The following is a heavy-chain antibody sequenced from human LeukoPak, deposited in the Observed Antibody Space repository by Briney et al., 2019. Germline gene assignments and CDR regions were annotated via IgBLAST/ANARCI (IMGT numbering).Heavy chain of an antibody. CDR2: TYYGGNT. CDR3: AREAIAAAGDAFDI. J-gene: IGHJ3*02. Sequence: SETLSLTCTVSGGSISRGGDYWTWIRQHPGKGLEWIGNTYYGGNTYYNPSLKSRGTISIDTSKNQFSLRLSSVTAADTAVYYCAREAIAAAGDAFDIWGQGTMVTVSS. D-gene: IGHD6-13*01. CDR1: GGSISRGGDY. V-gene: IGHV4-31*03.